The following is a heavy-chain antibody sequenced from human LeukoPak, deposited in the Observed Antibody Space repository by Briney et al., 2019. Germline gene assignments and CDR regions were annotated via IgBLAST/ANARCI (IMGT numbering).Heavy chain of an antibody. CDR3: ARSDTAMAEDY. Sequence: PGGSPRLSCTASGFTFSSYTMNWVRQAPGKGLEWVSSISSSSRYIYYADSVKGRFTISRDSAKNSLYLQMNSLRAEDTAVYYCARSDTAMAEDYWGQGTLVTVSS. CDR1: GFTFSSYT. CDR2: ISSSSRYI. V-gene: IGHV3-21*01. J-gene: IGHJ4*02. D-gene: IGHD5-18*01.